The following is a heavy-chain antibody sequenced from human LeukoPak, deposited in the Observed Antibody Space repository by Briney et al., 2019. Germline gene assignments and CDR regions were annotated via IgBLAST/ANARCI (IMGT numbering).Heavy chain of an antibody. CDR2: IYSGGST. Sequence: GGSLRLSCAASGFTVSSDYMSWVRQAPGKGLEWVSTIYSGGSTYYADSVKGRFTISRDNSKNTLYLQMNSLRAEDTAVYYCARGRYGGKVDYWGQGTLVTVSS. CDR3: ARGRYGGKVDY. CDR1: GFTVSSDY. V-gene: IGHV3-53*01. D-gene: IGHD4-23*01. J-gene: IGHJ4*02.